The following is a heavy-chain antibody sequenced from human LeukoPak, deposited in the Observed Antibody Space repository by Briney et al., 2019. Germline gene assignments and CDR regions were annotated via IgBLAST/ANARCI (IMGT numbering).Heavy chain of an antibody. Sequence: SETLSLTCAVYGGSFSGYYWSWIRQPPGKGLEWIGEINHSGSTNYNPSLKSRVTISVDTSKNQFSLKLSSVTAADTAVYYCARAIDSSSWNYYYYYMDVWGKGTTVTVSS. CDR1: GGSFSGYY. D-gene: IGHD6-13*01. CDR2: INHSGST. J-gene: IGHJ6*03. V-gene: IGHV4-34*01. CDR3: ARAIDSSSWNYYYYYMDV.